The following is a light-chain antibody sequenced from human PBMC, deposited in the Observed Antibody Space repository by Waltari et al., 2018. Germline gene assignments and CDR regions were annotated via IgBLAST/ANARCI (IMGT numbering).Light chain of an antibody. CDR3: FSFVAANSFV. CDR2: GAT. J-gene: IGLJ1*01. V-gene: IGLV2-23*01. Sequence: QSALTQPASVSGSPGQSITLSCTGTSNDIGNYDLGSWYQQRPGEAPKLLMYGATKRPSGVSNRFSGSKSGKTASLTISGLQTEDEADYYCFSFVAANSFVFGPGTKVTVL. CDR1: SNDIGNYDL.